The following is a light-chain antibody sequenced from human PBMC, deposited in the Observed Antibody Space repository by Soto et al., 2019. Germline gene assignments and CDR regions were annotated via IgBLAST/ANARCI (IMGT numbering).Light chain of an antibody. J-gene: IGKJ4*01. CDR3: QQRSNWSLT. CDR1: QSVSSY. V-gene: IGKV3-11*01. Sequence: EIVLTQSPATLSLSPGERATLSCRASQSVSSYLAWYQQKPGQAPRLLIYDASNRATGIPARFSSSGSGTDFTITISSLEPEDFAVYYCQQRSNWSLTFGGGTKVEIK. CDR2: DAS.